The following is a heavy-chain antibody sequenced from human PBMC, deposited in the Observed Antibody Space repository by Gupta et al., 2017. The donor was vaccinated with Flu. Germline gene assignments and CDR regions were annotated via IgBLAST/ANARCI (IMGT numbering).Heavy chain of an antibody. CDR3: AREGSGWYYVGYYFDY. D-gene: IGHD6-19*01. V-gene: IGHV4-61*02. CDR1: GGSISSGSYY. J-gene: IGHJ4*02. Sequence: QVQLQESGPGLVKPSQTLSLTCTVSGGSISSGSYYWSWIRKPAGKGLEWIGRIYTSGSTNHNPTLKSRVTISVDTSKSQFSLKLSSVTAADTAVYYCAREGSGWYYVGYYFDYWGQGTLVTVSS. CDR2: IYTSGST.